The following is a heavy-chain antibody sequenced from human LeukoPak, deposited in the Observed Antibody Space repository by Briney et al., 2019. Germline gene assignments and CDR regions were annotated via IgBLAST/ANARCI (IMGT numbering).Heavy chain of an antibody. V-gene: IGHV1-18*04. CDR1: GYTFTSYS. Sequence: GASVKVSCKASGYTFTSYSVSWVRQAPGQGLDWMGWISAYNGNTNYAQNLQGRVTMTTDTSTSTAYMELRSLTFDDTAVYYCARDRYFYDSGGSYLDAFDIWGQGTVVTVSS. CDR2: ISAYNGNT. CDR3: ARDRYFYDSGGSYLDAFDI. J-gene: IGHJ3*02. D-gene: IGHD3-22*01.